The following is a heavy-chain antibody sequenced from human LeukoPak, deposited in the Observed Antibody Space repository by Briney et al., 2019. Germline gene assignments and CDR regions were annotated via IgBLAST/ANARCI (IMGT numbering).Heavy chain of an antibody. J-gene: IGHJ4*02. CDR2: IYSGGTI. D-gene: IGHD3-9*01. Sequence: GGSLRLSCAASGFTVSSNYMSWVRQAPGKGLEWVSVIYSGGTIYYADSVKGRFTISRDNAKNSLYLQMNSLRAEDTAVYYCAREEVLTGPPYFDYWGQGTLVTVSS. CDR1: GFTVSSNY. V-gene: IGHV3-53*01. CDR3: AREEVLTGPPYFDY.